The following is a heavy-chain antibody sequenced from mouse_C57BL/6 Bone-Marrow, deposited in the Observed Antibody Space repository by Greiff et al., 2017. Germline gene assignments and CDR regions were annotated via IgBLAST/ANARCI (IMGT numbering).Heavy chain of an antibody. Sequence: EVKLMESGPELVKPGASVKISCKASGYSFTDYNMNWVKQSNGKSLEWIGVINPNYGTTSYNQKFKGKATLTVDQSSSTAYMQLNSLTSEDSAVYYCARRNGSSPLYYFDYWGQGTTLTVSS. CDR1: GYSFTDYN. CDR2: INPNYGTT. D-gene: IGHD1-1*01. CDR3: ARRNGSSPLYYFDY. V-gene: IGHV1-39*01. J-gene: IGHJ2*01.